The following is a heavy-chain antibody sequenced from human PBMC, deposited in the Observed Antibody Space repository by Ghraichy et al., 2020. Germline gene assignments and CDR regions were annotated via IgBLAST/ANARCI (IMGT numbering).Heavy chain of an antibody. CDR2: IIPIFGTA. D-gene: IGHD5-24*01. V-gene: IGHV1-69*13. CDR1: GGTFSSYA. Sequence: SVKVSCKASGGTFSSYAISWVRQAPGQGLEWMGGIIPIFGTANYAQKFQGRVTITADESTSTAYMELSSLRSEDTAVYYCARDRGVEMATDYYYGMDVWGQGTTVTVSS. J-gene: IGHJ6*02. CDR3: ARDRGVEMATDYYYGMDV.